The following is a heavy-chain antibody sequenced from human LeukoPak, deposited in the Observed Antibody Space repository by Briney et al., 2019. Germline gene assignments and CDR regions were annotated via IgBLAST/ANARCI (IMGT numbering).Heavy chain of an antibody. CDR3: ARAHVDTATERQQPDFDY. V-gene: IGHV1-46*01. CDR1: GYTFTSYY. CDR2: INPSGGST. J-gene: IGHJ4*02. Sequence: ASVKVSCKASGYTFTSYYMHWVRQAPGQGLEWMGIINPSGGSTSYAQKFQGRVTMTRDTSTSTVYMELSSLRSEDTAVYYCARAHVDTATERQQPDFDYWGQGTLVTVSS. D-gene: IGHD5-18*01.